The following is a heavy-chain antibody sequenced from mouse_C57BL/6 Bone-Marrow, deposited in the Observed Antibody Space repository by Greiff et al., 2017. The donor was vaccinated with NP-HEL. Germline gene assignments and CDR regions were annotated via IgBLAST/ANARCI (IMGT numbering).Heavy chain of an antibody. CDR2: IWSGGST. V-gene: IGHV2-2*01. J-gene: IGHJ4*01. CDR3: ARKRNYGDVMDY. Sequence: QVQLKESGPGLVQPSQSLSITCTASGFSLTSYGVHWVRQSPGKGLEWLGVIWSGGSTDYNAAFISRLSISKDNSKSQVYLKMNSLQADDTAIYYCARKRNYGDVMDYWGKGTSVTVSS. CDR1: GFSLTSYG. D-gene: IGHD1-1*01.